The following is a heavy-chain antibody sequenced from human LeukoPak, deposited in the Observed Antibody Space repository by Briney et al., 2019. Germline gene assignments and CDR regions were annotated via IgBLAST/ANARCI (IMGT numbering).Heavy chain of an antibody. J-gene: IGHJ4*02. Sequence: GGSLRLSCAASGFTFSSYSMNWVRQAPGKGLEWVSPISSSSSYIYYADSVKGRFTISRDNAKNSLYLQMNSLRAEETAVYYCAREPYYYDSSGYYPRPPDYWGQGTLVTVSS. CDR2: ISSSSSYI. CDR1: GFTFSSYS. CDR3: AREPYYYDSSGYYPRPPDY. V-gene: IGHV3-21*01. D-gene: IGHD3-22*01.